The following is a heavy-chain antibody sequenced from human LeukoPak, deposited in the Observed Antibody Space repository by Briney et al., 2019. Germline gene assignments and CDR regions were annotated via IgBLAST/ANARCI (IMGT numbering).Heavy chain of an antibody. CDR2: IIPIFGAA. D-gene: IGHD5-18*01. CDR1: GGTFSSYA. J-gene: IGHJ4*02. CDR3: ARRTLGYNYGDY. V-gene: IGHV1-69*13. Sequence: VASVKVSCKASGGTFSSYAISWVRQAPGQGLEWMGGIIPIFGAANYAQKFQGRVTITADESTSTAYMELSSLRSEDTAVYYCARRTLGYNYGDYWGQGTLVTVPT.